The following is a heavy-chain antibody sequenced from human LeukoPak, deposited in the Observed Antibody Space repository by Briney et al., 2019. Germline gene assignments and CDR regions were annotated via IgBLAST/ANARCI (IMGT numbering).Heavy chain of an antibody. Sequence: SETLSLTCSVSGGSISSSSYYWSWIRQPPGKGLEWIGSIYYSGSTYYNPSLKSRVTISVDTSKNQFSLKLSSVTAADTAVYYCARLNRSGYYTGRGGPFDYWGQGTLVTVSS. J-gene: IGHJ4*02. CDR2: IYYSGST. CDR1: GGSISSSSYY. CDR3: ARLNRSGYYTGRGGPFDY. V-gene: IGHV4-39*01. D-gene: IGHD3-3*01.